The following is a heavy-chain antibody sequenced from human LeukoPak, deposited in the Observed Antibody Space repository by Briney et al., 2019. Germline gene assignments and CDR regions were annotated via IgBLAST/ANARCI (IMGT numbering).Heavy chain of an antibody. J-gene: IGHJ6*02. Sequence: SETLSLTCAVYGGSFSYYYWSWIRQPPGKTLEWIGEINHSGSTNYNPSLKSRVTISVDTSKNQFSLKLSSVTAADTAVYYCVREVIDMSYQYGMDVWGQGTPVTVSS. V-gene: IGHV4-34*01. CDR2: INHSGST. CDR3: VREVIDMSYQYGMDV. CDR1: GGSFSYYY. D-gene: IGHD2-2*01.